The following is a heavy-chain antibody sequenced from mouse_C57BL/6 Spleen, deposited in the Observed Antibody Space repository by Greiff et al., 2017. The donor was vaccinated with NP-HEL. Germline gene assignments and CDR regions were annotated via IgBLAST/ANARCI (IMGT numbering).Heavy chain of an antibody. CDR2: ISSGGSYT. Sequence: EVQLQQSGGDLVKPGGSLKLSCAASGFTFSSYGMSWVRQTPDKRLEWVATISSGGSYTYYPDSVKGRFTISRDNAKNTLYLQMSSLKSEDTAMYYCARASYYSNYGGDYWGQGTTLTVSS. J-gene: IGHJ2*01. CDR3: ARASYYSNYGGDY. D-gene: IGHD2-5*01. V-gene: IGHV5-6*01. CDR1: GFTFSSYG.